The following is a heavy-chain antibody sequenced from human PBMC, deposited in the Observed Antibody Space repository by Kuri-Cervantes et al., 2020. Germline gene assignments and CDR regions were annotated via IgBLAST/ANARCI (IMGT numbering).Heavy chain of an antibody. V-gene: IGHV3-23*01. CDR3: ARRRPAANPHYFEY. D-gene: IGHD2-2*01. Sequence: GGSLRLSCAASGFTFSNAWMSWVRQAPGKGLEWVSAISGGGETTYYADSVKGRFTISRDNSKNTLFLQMNGLRTEDTAVYYCARRRPAANPHYFEYWGQGTLVTVSS. CDR2: ISGGGETT. CDR1: GFTFSNAW. J-gene: IGHJ4*02.